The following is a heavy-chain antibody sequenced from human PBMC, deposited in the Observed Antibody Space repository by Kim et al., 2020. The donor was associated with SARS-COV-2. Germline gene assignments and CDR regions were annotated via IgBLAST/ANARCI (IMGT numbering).Heavy chain of an antibody. CDR2: IYYSGST. V-gene: IGHV4-39*01. CDR3: ARTVGATLFDY. Sequence: SETLSLTCTVSGGSISSSSYYWGWIRQPPGKGLEWIGSIYYSGSTYYNPSLKSRVTISVDTSKNQFSLKLSSVTAADTAVYYCARTVGATLFDYWGQGTLVTVSS. J-gene: IGHJ4*02. D-gene: IGHD1-26*01. CDR1: GGSISSSSYY.